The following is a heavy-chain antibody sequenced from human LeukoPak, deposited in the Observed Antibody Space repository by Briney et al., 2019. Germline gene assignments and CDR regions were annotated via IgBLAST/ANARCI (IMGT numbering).Heavy chain of an antibody. CDR1: GFSFNNFG. V-gene: IGHV3-64D*09. J-gene: IGHJ6*02. CDR3: VRGYSFGPYGMDV. Sequence: GGSLRLSCAASGFSFNNFGMYWVRQAPGKGLEYVSAISDSGGSTYYADSVKGRFTISRDNSKNTLYLQMSSLRAEDTAVYFCVRGYSFGPYGMDVWGQGTTVTVSS. CDR2: ISDSGGST. D-gene: IGHD2-15*01.